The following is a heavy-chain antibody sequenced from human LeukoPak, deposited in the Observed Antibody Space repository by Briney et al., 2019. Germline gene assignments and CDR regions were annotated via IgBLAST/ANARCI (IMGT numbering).Heavy chain of an antibody. CDR1: GYTFTGYY. V-gene: IGHV1-2*02. Sequence: ASVKVSCKASGYTFTGYYMHWVRQAPGQGLEWMGWINPNSGGTNYAQKFQGRVTMTTDTSTSTAYMELRSLRSDDTAVYYCASNPDYAFDILTGYYRGGRFDPWGQGTLVTVSS. CDR3: ASNPDYAFDILTGYYRGGRFDP. D-gene: IGHD3-9*01. CDR2: INPNSGGT. J-gene: IGHJ5*02.